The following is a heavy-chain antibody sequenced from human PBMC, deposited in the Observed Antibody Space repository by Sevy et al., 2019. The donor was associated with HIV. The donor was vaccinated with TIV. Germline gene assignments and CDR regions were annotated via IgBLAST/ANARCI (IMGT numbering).Heavy chain of an antibody. V-gene: IGHV3-23*01. CDR1: GFTFSSYA. J-gene: IGHJ4*02. CDR2: ISGSGGST. D-gene: IGHD3-22*01. CDR3: AKSSFDSSGYTVGVFDY. Sequence: GGSLRLSCAASGFTFSSYAMSWVRQAPGKGLEWVSAISGSGGSTYYADSVKGRFTISRDNSKNTLYLQMNSLRAEDRAVYYCAKSSFDSSGYTVGVFDYWGQGTLVTFSS.